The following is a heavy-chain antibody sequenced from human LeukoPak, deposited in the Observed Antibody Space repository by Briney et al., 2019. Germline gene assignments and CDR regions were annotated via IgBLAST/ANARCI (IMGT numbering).Heavy chain of an antibody. V-gene: IGHV4-39*01. CDR3: ARHQYYYDSSGYNYDPDY. CDR1: GGSISSSSYY. CDR2: SYYSGTT. J-gene: IGHJ4*02. Sequence: LSETLSLTCTVSGGSISSSSYYWGWIRQPPGKGLEWIGSSYYSGTTYYNPPLKSRVTISVDTSKNQFSLKLSSVTAADTAVYYCARHQYYYDSSGYNYDPDYWGQGTLVTVSS. D-gene: IGHD3-22*01.